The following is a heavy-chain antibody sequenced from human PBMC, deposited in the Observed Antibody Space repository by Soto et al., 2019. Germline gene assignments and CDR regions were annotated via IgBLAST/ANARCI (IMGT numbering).Heavy chain of an antibody. J-gene: IGHJ5*02. Sequence: SETLSLTCAVYGGSFSGYYWSWIRQPPGKGLEWIGEINHSGSTNYNPSLKSRVTISVDTSKNQFSLKLSSVTAADTAVYYCARLARVRGVIIPPSNWFDPSGPVTLVTVSS. CDR1: GGSFSGYY. D-gene: IGHD3-10*01. CDR2: INHSGST. V-gene: IGHV4-34*01. CDR3: ARLARVRGVIIPPSNWFDP.